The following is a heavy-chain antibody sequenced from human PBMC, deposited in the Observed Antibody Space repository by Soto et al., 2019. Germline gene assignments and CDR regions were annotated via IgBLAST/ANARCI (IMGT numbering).Heavy chain of an antibody. CDR2: IYYSGST. V-gene: IGHV4-30-4*01. D-gene: IGHD3-22*01. Sequence: QVQLQESGPGLVKPSQTLSLTCTVSGGSISSGDYYWSWIRQPPGKGLEWIGYIYYSGSTYYNPSLESPVTISVDSSKNQFSLKLSSVTAADTAVYYCARDTYYYDSSGYYIPYYFDYWGQGTLVTVSS. CDR3: ARDTYYYDSSGYYIPYYFDY. J-gene: IGHJ4*02. CDR1: GGSISSGDYY.